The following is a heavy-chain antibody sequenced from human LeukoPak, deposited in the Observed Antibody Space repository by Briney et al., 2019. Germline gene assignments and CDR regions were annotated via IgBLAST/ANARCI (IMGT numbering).Heavy chain of an antibody. J-gene: IGHJ6*03. CDR3: ARGNAFGSGSYPRKRYYYYYYMDV. V-gene: IGHV1-18*01. CDR2: ISAYSGNT. CDR1: GYTFTSYG. Sequence: ASVKVSCKASGYTFTSYGISWVRQAPGQGLEWMGWISAYSGNTNYAQKLQGRVTMTTDTSTSTAYMELRSLRSDDTAVYYCARGNAFGSGSYPRKRYYYYYYMDVWGKGTTVTISS. D-gene: IGHD3-10*01.